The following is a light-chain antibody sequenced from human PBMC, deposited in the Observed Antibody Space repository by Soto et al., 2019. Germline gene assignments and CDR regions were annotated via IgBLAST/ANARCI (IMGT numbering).Light chain of an antibody. Sequence: SPGTLSLSPGERATLSCRASQSVSSDYLSWYQQKPGQPPRLLIYGASYRATGIPDRFSGGGSGTDFTLTISRLEAEDFAVYYCQQYGSTPPVTFGGGTKVDIK. CDR1: QSVSSDY. CDR3: QQYGSTPPVT. CDR2: GAS. J-gene: IGKJ4*01. V-gene: IGKV3-20*01.